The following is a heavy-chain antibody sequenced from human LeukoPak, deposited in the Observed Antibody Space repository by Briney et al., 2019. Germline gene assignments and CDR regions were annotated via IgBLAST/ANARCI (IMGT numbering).Heavy chain of an antibody. J-gene: IGHJ4*02. CDR2: ISSSSTYI. CDR1: GFTLSSYN. CDR3: AREASNNWNVPANYFDY. D-gene: IGHD1-20*01. Sequence: PGGSLRLSCAASGFTLSSYNMNWVRQAPGKGLEWVSFISSSSTYIYYADSVKGRFTISRDSAKNSLYLQMNSLRAEDTAVYYCAREASNNWNVPANYFDYWGQGTLVSVSS. V-gene: IGHV3-21*01.